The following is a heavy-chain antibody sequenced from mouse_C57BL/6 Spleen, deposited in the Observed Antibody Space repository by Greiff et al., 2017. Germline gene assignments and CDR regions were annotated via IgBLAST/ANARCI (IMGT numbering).Heavy chain of an antibody. CDR3: ARRDYGSSYSDFDY. CDR2: IDPSDSYT. Sequence: QVQLQQPGAELVMPGASVKLSCKASGYTFTSYWMHWVKQRPGQGLEWIGEIDPSDSYTNYNQKFKGKSTLTVDKSSSTAYMQLSSLTSEDSAVYYCARRDYGSSYSDFDYWGQGTTLTVSS. D-gene: IGHD1-1*01. J-gene: IGHJ2*01. CDR1: GYTFTSYW. V-gene: IGHV1-69*01.